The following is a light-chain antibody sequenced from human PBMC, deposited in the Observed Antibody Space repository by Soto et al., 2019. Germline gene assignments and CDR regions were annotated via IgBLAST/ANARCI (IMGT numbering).Light chain of an antibody. CDR3: QSYDSSLSEV. Sequence: QSVLTQPPSVSGAPGQRVTISCTGSGSNIGAGYDVHWYQQFPGTAPKLLIYGNNNRPSGVPDRFSGSKSGTSASLAITGRQAEDEADYYCQSYDSSLSEVFGTGTKVTVL. CDR1: GSNIGAGYD. CDR2: GNN. V-gene: IGLV1-40*01. J-gene: IGLJ1*01.